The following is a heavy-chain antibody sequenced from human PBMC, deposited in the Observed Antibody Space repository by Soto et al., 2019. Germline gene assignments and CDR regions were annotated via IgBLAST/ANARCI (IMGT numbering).Heavy chain of an antibody. CDR2: INSDGSGT. CDR1: GFTFSSYW. Sequence: GGSLRLSCAASGFTFSSYWMHWVRQAPGKGLVWVSRINSDGSGTSYADSVKGRFTISRDNAKNTLYLQMNSLRAEDTAVYYCARESRFLEWLSLNWFDPWGQGT. CDR3: ARESRFLEWLSLNWFDP. V-gene: IGHV3-74*01. J-gene: IGHJ5*02. D-gene: IGHD3-3*01.